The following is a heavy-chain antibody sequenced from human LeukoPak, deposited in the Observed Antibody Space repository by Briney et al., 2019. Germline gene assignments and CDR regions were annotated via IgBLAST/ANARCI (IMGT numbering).Heavy chain of an antibody. J-gene: IGHJ3*02. Sequence: GGSLRLSCAASGFTFSSYWMSWVRQAPGKGLEWVANIKQDGSEKYYVDSVKGRFTISRDNAKNSLYLQMNSLRAKDTAVYYCARDNPDYDYIWGSYRGGDAFDIWGQGTMVTVSS. D-gene: IGHD3-16*02. CDR2: IKQDGSEK. CDR1: GFTFSSYW. V-gene: IGHV3-7*01. CDR3: ARDNPDYDYIWGSYRGGDAFDI.